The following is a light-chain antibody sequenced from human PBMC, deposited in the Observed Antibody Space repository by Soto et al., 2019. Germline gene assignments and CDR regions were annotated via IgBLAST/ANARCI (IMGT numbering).Light chain of an antibody. J-gene: IGKJ4*01. V-gene: IGKV3-20*01. CDR3: QQYERSPTT. CDR1: QSVSSTY. Sequence: EIVLTQSPGTLSLSPGERGTVSCRASQSVSSTYLAWYQQKPGQAPSLLIYGASRRATGIPDRFSGSGSGTDFSLTISRLESEDFAVYYCQQYERSPTTFGGGTKVEIK. CDR2: GAS.